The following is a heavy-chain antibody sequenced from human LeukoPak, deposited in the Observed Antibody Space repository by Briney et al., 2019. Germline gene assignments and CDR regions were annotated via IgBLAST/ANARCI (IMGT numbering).Heavy chain of an antibody. CDR1: GFTVRSNY. Sequence: GGSLRLSCAAFGFTVRSNYMSWVRQAPGKGLEWVSVIYSSGTTYYADSVEGRFTISRDNSKNMLFLQMNSLRAEDTAVYYCARNTPQGGYSNGYDYWGQGTLVTVSS. CDR2: IYSSGTT. D-gene: IGHD5-18*01. V-gene: IGHV3-53*01. J-gene: IGHJ4*02. CDR3: ARNTPQGGYSNGYDY.